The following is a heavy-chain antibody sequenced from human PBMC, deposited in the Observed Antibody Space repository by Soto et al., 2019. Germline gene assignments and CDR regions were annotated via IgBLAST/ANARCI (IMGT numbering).Heavy chain of an antibody. CDR3: ARINKGYGTDS. V-gene: IGHV4-39*02. CDR1: GGSISSSSDY. CDR2: IYYTGNT. D-gene: IGHD5-18*01. Sequence: ETLSLSCAVSGGSISSSSDYGGCIRQPPGKGLEWIASIYYTGNTFYNPSLTSRVTISVDTSKNHFSLKVTSVTAADTAVYYCARINKGYGTDSWGQGTLVTVSA. J-gene: IGHJ4*02.